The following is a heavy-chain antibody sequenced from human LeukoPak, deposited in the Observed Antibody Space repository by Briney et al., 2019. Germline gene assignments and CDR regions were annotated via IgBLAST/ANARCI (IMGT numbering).Heavy chain of an antibody. V-gene: IGHV4-34*01. D-gene: IGHD6-13*01. J-gene: IGHJ4*02. CDR1: GGSFSGYY. CDR3: ARGSSSWVIDY. CDR2: INHSGST. Sequence: PSETLSLTCAVYGGSFSGYYWSWIRQPPGKGLEWIGEINHSGSTNYNPSLKSRVTISVDTSKNQLSLKLSSVTAADTAVYYCARGSSSWVIDYWGQGTLVTVSS.